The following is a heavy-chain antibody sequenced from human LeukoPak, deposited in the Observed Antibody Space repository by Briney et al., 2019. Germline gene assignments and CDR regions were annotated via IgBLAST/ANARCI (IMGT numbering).Heavy chain of an antibody. Sequence: PGGSLRLSCAASGFTFSSYSMNWVRQAPGKGLEWVSSISSSSSYIYYADSVKGRFTISRDNAKNMLYLEMNSLRVEDTAVYFCTRDHGLDVWGQGTTVTVSS. V-gene: IGHV3-21*01. J-gene: IGHJ6*02. CDR2: ISSSSSYI. CDR1: GFTFSSYS. CDR3: TRDHGLDV.